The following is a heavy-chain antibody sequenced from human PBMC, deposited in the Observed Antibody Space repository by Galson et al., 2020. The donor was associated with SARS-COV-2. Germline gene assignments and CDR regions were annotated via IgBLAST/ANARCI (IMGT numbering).Heavy chain of an antibody. D-gene: IGHD2-2*01. J-gene: IGHJ5*02. CDR1: GFMFNTFG. Sequence: GESLKISCAASGFMFNTFGMQWVRQAPGKGLEWVAFISFDGIQDYYADSVKGRFTVSRDNFNNMLYLQMNSLRADDTAVYYCARDRYCTTTTCYNWFAPWGQGTLVIVSS. V-gene: IGHV3-33*05. CDR3: ARDRYCTTTTCYNWFAP. CDR2: ISFDGIQD.